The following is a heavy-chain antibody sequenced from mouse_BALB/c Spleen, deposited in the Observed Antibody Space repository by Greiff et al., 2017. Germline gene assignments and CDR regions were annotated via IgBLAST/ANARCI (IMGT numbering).Heavy chain of an antibody. CDR3: ARTGGYAMDY. V-gene: IGHV5-6*02. J-gene: IGHJ4*01. CDR2: ISSGGSYT. Sequence: EVKLVESGGDLVKPGGSLKLSCAASGFTFSSYGMSWVRQTPDKRLEWVATISSGGSYTYYPDSVKGRFTISRDNAKNTLYLQMSSLKSEDTAMYYCARTGGYAMDYWGQGTSVTVSS. CDR1: GFTFSSYG.